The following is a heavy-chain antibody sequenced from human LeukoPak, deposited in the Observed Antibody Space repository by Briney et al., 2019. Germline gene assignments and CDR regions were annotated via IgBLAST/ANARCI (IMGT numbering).Heavy chain of an antibody. CDR1: GGPFSGYY. CDR3: ARGRPRVPAAILRAGRGYYFDY. D-gene: IGHD2-2*02. CDR2: INHSGST. V-gene: IGHV4-34*01. Sequence: PSETLSLTCAVYGGPFSGYYWSWIRQPPGKGLEWIGEINHSGSTNYNPSLKSRVTISIDTSKNQFSLKLSSVTAADTAVYYCARGRPRVPAAILRAGRGYYFDYWGQGTLVTVSS. J-gene: IGHJ4*02.